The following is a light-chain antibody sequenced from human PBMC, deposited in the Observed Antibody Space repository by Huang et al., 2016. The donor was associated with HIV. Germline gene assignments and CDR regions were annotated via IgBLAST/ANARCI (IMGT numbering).Light chain of an antibody. CDR1: QSVSHY. V-gene: IGKV3-11*01. Sequence: IVLTQTPASLSLSAGERATLSCRASQSVSHYLAWYQHKPGQPPRPLIDGASRRATDIPARFNGSGSGTDCTLTISSLEAEDSALYYCQESDTWPRLTVGGGTKVEIK. CDR2: GAS. J-gene: IGKJ4*01. CDR3: QESDTWPRLT.